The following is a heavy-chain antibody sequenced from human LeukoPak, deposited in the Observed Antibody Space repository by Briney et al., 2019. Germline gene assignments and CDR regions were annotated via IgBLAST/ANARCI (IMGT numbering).Heavy chain of an antibody. Sequence: GGTLRLSCAASGFTFSSYGMSWVRQAPGKGLEWVSAISGSGGSTYYADSVKGRFTISRDNSKNTLYLQMNSLRAEDTAVYYCAKGGYGDRSRCQHWGQGTLVTVSS. J-gene: IGHJ1*01. CDR3: AKGGYGDRSRCQH. D-gene: IGHD4-17*01. V-gene: IGHV3-23*01. CDR1: GFTFSSYG. CDR2: ISGSGGST.